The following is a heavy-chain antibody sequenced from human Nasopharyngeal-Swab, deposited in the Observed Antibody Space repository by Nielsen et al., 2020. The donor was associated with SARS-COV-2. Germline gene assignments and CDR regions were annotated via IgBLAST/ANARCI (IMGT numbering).Heavy chain of an antibody. J-gene: IGHJ3*02. Sequence: RQAPGKGLEWIGYINYSGSTYYNPSLKSRVTISVDTSKNEFSLKLTSVTAADTAVFYWARFGVFDAFDIWGQGTMVTVSS. CDR2: INYSGST. CDR3: ARFGVFDAFDI. V-gene: IGHV4-31*02. D-gene: IGHD5/OR15-5a*01.